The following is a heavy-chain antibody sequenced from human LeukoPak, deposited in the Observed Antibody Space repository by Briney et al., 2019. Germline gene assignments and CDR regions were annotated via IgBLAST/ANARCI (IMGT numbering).Heavy chain of an antibody. J-gene: IGHJ4*02. CDR3: AKEGSIFGVVIRPYYFDY. CDR2: INHSGST. Sequence: SETLSLTCTVSGGSISGYYWSWIRQPPGKGLEWIGEINHSGSTNYNPSLKSRVTISVDTSKNQLSLKLSSVTAADTAVYYCAKEGSIFGVVIRPYYFDYWGQGTLVTVSS. CDR1: GGSISGYY. D-gene: IGHD3-3*01. V-gene: IGHV4-34*01.